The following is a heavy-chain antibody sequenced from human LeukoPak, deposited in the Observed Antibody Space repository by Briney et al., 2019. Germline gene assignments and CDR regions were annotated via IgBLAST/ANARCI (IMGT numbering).Heavy chain of an antibody. CDR1: GGSFSGHY. V-gene: IGHV4-34*01. Sequence: PSETLSLTCAVYGGSFSGHYGSWIRQPPGKGLEWIGENSHRGSTNYNPSLKSRVTISGDTSKNQFSLKLSSVTAADMAVYYCVGYYYGSESYHNYPNFDHWGQGTLVTVSS. J-gene: IGHJ4*02. CDR2: NSHRGST. CDR3: VGYYYGSESYHNYPNFDH. D-gene: IGHD3-10*01.